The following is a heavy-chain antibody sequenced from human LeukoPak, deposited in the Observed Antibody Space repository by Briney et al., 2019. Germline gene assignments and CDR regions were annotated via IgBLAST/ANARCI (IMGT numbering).Heavy chain of an antibody. Sequence: GGSLRLSCAASGFTFSSYAMSWVRQAPRKGLEWVSAISGSGGSTYYADSVKGRFTISRDNSKNTLYLQMNSLRAEDTAVYYCAKPPPGHYYDSSGYYPDYWGQGTLVTVSS. V-gene: IGHV3-23*01. CDR1: GFTFSSYA. D-gene: IGHD3-22*01. J-gene: IGHJ4*02. CDR3: AKPPPGHYYDSSGYYPDY. CDR2: ISGSGGST.